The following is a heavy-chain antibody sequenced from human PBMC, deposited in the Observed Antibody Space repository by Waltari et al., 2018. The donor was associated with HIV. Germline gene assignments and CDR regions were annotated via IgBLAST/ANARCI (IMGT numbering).Heavy chain of an antibody. V-gene: IGHV3-7*03. D-gene: IGHD3-22*01. CDR2: IKQDGSEK. CDR1: GFTFGSYW. J-gene: IGHJ4*02. Sequence: EVQLVESGGGLVQPGGSLRLSCGASGFTFGSYWMSWVRQAPGKGLEWVANIKQDGSEKYYVDSVKGRFTISRDNAKNSLYLQMNSLRAEDTAVYYCATGYYYDSSVVDYWGQGTLVTVSS. CDR3: ATGYYYDSSVVDY.